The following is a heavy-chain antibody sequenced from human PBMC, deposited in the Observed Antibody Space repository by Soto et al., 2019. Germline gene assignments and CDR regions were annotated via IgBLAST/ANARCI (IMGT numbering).Heavy chain of an antibody. Sequence: GASVKVSCKASGYTFSSYGISWVRQAPGQGLEWMGWIRPDSGDTDSVKGRFTISRDNAKNSLYLQMNSLRAEDTAVYYCARHPERIAQIGWFDPWGQGTLVTVSS. CDR1: GYTFSSYG. CDR2: IRPDSGDT. V-gene: IGHV1-18*01. CDR3: ARHPERIAQIGWFDP. J-gene: IGHJ5*02. D-gene: IGHD6-13*01.